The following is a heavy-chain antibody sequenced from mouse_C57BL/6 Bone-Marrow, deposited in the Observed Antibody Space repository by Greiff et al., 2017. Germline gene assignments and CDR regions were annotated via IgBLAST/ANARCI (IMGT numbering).Heavy chain of an antibody. D-gene: IGHD2-12*01. CDR2: IYPRDGST. CDR3: ARPTLYHGFAY. J-gene: IGHJ3*01. Sequence: VQLQQSGPELVKPGASVKLSCKASGYTFTSYDIHWVKQRPGQGLEWIGWIYPRDGSTKYNEKYKGKATLTVDTSSSTAYMELHSLTSEDSAVYFCARPTLYHGFAYWGQGTLVTVSA. V-gene: IGHV1-85*01. CDR1: GYTFTSYD.